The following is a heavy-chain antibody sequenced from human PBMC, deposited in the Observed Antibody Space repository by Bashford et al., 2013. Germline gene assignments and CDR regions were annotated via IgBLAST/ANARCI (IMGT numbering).Heavy chain of an antibody. CDR3: ARGIVAVPRLYGLDV. CDR2: ISGYNGKT. Sequence: WVRQAPGQGPEWMGWISGYNGKTKYEQKFQGRVSMTTDTSTRIVYMELRSLRSDDTAVYYCARGIVAVPRLYGLDVWGQGTTVTVSS. D-gene: IGHD2-15*01. J-gene: IGHJ6*02. V-gene: IGHV1-18*01.